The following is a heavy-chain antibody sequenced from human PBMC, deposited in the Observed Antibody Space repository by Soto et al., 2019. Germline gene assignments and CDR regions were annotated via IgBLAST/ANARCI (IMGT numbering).Heavy chain of an antibody. V-gene: IGHV1-69*18. J-gene: IGHJ4*02. Sequence: QVQLVQSGAEWTNPWSSVKVSCKASGDTFSGYPINWVRQAPGEVLEWMGRIIPVFGTTNDAQRFEGRATFTADESTNTAYMELRGLLSEDTAVYYCARDGGFGELKYWGPGTLVTVSS. CDR1: GDTFSGYP. CDR3: ARDGGFGELKY. D-gene: IGHD3-10*01. CDR2: IIPVFGTT.